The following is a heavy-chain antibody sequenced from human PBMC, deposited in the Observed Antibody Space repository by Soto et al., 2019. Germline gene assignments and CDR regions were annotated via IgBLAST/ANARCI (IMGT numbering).Heavy chain of an antibody. CDR1: VGTFSSYA. D-gene: IGHD2-15*01. V-gene: IGHV1-69*13. Sequence: ASSQVTCQASVGTFSSYAMSWVRQGPGQGLEWMGGIVPMFGTPNYAQKFQGRVTITADESTSTAYMELISLRSEDTAVYYCARDQGGLPFDYWGQGTMVTGSS. CDR3: ARDQGGLPFDY. J-gene: IGHJ4*02. CDR2: IVPMFGTP.